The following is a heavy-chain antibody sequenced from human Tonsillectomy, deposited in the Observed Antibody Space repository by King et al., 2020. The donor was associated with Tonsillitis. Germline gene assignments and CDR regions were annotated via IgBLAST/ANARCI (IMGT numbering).Heavy chain of an antibody. D-gene: IGHD3-22*01. CDR3: TTDSQDYYDSSGYYYYYYMDV. CDR1: GFTFSNAW. CDR2: IKSKTDGGTT. J-gene: IGHJ6*03. V-gene: IGHV3-15*05. Sequence: QLVQSGGGLVKPGGSLRLSCAASGFTFSNAWMSWVRQAPGKGLEWVGRIKSKTDGGTTDYAAPVKGGFTISREDSKNTLYLQMNSLKTEDTAVYYCTTDSQDYYDSSGYYYYYYMDVWGKGTTVTVSS.